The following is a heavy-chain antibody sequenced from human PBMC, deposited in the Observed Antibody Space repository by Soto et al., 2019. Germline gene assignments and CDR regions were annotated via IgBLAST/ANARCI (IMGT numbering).Heavy chain of an antibody. CDR2: ISGSGGST. J-gene: IGHJ4*02. CDR3: AKDIGPYGSGSYDLDY. Sequence: PGGSLRLSCAASGFTFSSYAMSWVRQAPGKGLEWVSAISGSGGSTYYADSVKGRFTISRDNSKNTLYLQMNSLRAEDTAVYYCAKDIGPYGSGSYDLDYWGQGTLVTVSS. V-gene: IGHV3-23*01. CDR1: GFTFSSYA. D-gene: IGHD3-10*01.